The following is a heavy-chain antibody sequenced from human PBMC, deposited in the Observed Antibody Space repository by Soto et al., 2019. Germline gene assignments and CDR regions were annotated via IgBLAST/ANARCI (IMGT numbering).Heavy chain of an antibody. D-gene: IGHD2-2*03. CDR2: IKQDGSEK. J-gene: IGHJ5*02. Sequence: GGSLRLSCAASGFTFSNYWMNWVRQAPGKGLEWVANIKQDGSEKYCVDSVKGRFTISRDNAKNSLYLQMNSLRAEDTAVYYCAGGYCSSTSCHANWFDPWGQGTLVTVSS. V-gene: IGHV3-7*05. CDR1: GFTFSNYW. CDR3: AGGYCSSTSCHANWFDP.